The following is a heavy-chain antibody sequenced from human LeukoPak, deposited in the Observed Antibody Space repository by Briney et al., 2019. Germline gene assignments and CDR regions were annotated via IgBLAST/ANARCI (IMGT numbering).Heavy chain of an antibody. CDR2: IYYSGST. D-gene: IGHD3-10*01. CDR1: GGSISSSSYY. V-gene: IGHV4-39*01. CDR3: ARLSPMVRGVIDY. Sequence: SSETLSLTCTVSGGSISSSSYYWGWIRQPPGKGLERIGSIYYSGSTYYNPSLKSRVTISVDTSKNQFSLKLSSVTAADTAVYYCARLSPMVRGVIDYWGQGTLVTVSS. J-gene: IGHJ4*02.